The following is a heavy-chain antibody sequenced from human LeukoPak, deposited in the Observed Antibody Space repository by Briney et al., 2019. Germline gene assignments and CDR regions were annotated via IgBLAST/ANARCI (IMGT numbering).Heavy chain of an antibody. D-gene: IGHD1-26*01. CDR2: IYYSGST. CDR1: GGSISSYY. V-gene: IGHV4-59*01. J-gene: IGHJ4*02. CDR3: ARDAYIGSYYDS. Sequence: SETLSLTCTVSGGSISSYYWSWIRQPPGKGLEWIGYIYYSGSTNYNPSLKSRVTISVDTSKNQFSLKLSSVTAADTAVYYCARDAYIGSYYDSWAQGPLAPVS.